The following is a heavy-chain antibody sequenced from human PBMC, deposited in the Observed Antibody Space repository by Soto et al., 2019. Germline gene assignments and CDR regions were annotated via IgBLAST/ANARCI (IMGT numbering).Heavy chain of an antibody. CDR3: AGQYDPVPRSAFDI. D-gene: IGHD3-16*01. J-gene: IGHJ3*02. V-gene: IGHV3-11*01. CDR2: ISSDDSTI. Sequence: PGGALRLSCAASGFTFSDYYMSWIRQAPGKGLEWVSYISSGVSYISSDDSTIYYADSVKGRFTISRDNAKNSLYLQMNSLRAEDTAVYYCAGQYDPVPRSAFDIWGQGTMVTVSS. CDR1: GFTFSDYY.